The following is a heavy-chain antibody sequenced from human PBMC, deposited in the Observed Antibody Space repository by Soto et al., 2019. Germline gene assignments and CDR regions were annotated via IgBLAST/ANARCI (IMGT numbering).Heavy chain of an antibody. CDR3: ARWPDGYYYYGMDV. CDR1: GYTFTSYD. J-gene: IGHJ6*02. Sequence: ASVKVSCKASGYTFTSYDINWVRQATGQGLEWMGWMNPNSGNTGYAQKFQGRVTMTRNASISTAYMELSSLRSEDTAVYYCARWPDGYYYYGMDVWGQGTTVTVSS. V-gene: IGHV1-8*01. CDR2: MNPNSGNT.